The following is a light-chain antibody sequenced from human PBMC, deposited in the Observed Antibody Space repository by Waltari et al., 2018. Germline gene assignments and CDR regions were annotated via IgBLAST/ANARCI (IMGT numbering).Light chain of an antibody. J-gene: IGLJ3*02. CDR3: QTGGHGTWV. CDR1: RGHSSNV. V-gene: IGLV4-69*02. CDR2: INSDGSN. Sequence: QLVLTQSPSASASLGASVKITCPLSRGHSSNVIAWHQRQPEKGPRSLMKINSDGSNSQGDEIPDLFSASSSGAERYPTTTSLPAEDEADYYCQTGGHGTWVFGGGTKLTVL.